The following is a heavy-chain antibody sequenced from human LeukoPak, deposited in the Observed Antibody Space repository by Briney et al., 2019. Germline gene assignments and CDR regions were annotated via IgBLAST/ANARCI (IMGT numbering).Heavy chain of an antibody. D-gene: IGHD2-15*01. Sequence: GASVKVSCKASGYTFPTYAISWVRQAPGQGLEWMGGIIGIFDTANYAQKFQGRVTISADKSTSTAYMELSSLRSEDTAVYYCARVGPCSGDRCYSLIGAFDIWGQGTMVIVSS. J-gene: IGHJ3*02. CDR3: ARVGPCSGDRCYSLIGAFDI. CDR1: GYTFPTYA. V-gene: IGHV1-69*06. CDR2: IIGIFDTA.